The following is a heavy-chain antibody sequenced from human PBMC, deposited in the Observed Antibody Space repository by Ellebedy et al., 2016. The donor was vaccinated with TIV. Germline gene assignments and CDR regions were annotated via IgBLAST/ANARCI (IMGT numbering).Heavy chain of an antibody. D-gene: IGHD2-21*01. CDR1: GFTFSSYG. V-gene: IGHV3-33*08. CDR2: IWYDGRNK. Sequence: GGSLRLSXAASGFTFSSYGMHWVRQAPGKGLEWVAVIWYDGRNKYYADSVKGRFTISRDNSKNTLYLQMNSLRAEDTAVYYCARHIALHGWFDPWGQGTLVTVSS. J-gene: IGHJ5*02. CDR3: ARHIALHGWFDP.